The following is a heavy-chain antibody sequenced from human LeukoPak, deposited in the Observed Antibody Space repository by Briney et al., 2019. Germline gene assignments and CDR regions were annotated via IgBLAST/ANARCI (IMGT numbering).Heavy chain of an antibody. Sequence: ASVKVSCMASVYTFTSYYMHWVRQAPGQGLEWMGIINPSGGSTSYAQKFQGRFTMTEDTSTDTAYMELSSLRSDDTAVYYCASGFAYQYFDSWGQGTLVTVSS. CDR2: INPSGGST. J-gene: IGHJ4*02. D-gene: IGHD2-2*01. V-gene: IGHV1-46*01. CDR3: ASGFAYQYFDS. CDR1: VYTFTSYY.